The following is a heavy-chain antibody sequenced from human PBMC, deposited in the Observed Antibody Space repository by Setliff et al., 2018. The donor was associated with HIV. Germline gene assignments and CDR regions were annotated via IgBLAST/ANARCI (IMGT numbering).Heavy chain of an antibody. CDR3: ARAGRGSGRYVYSFDY. J-gene: IGHJ4*02. CDR2: IYSSGST. V-gene: IGHV4-4*08. D-gene: IGHD1-26*01. Sequence: SETLSLTCTVSGGSISTYYWNWIRRPPGKGLEWIGYIYSSGSTNYNPSLKSRVTISVDTSKNQLSLKLSSVTAADTAVYYCARAGRGSGRYVYSFDYWGQGSLVTVSS. CDR1: GGSISTYY.